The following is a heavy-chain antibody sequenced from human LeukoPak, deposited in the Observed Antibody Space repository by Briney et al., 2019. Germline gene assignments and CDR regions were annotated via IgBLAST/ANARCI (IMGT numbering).Heavy chain of an antibody. D-gene: IGHD2-15*01. Sequence: SETLSLTCAVYGGSFNGYYWSWIRQPPGKGLEWIGEINHSGSTNYNPSLKSRVTISVDTSKNQFSLKLSSVTAADTAVYYCARHAFRDIVVWFDPWGQGTLVTVSS. CDR3: ARHAFRDIVVWFDP. CDR1: GGSFNGYY. J-gene: IGHJ5*02. V-gene: IGHV4-34*01. CDR2: INHSGST.